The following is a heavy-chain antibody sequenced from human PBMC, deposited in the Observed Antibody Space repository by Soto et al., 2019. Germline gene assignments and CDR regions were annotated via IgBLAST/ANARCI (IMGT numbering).Heavy chain of an antibody. CDR2: IYYSGST. J-gene: IGHJ4*02. CDR3: ARSFWTVTTGYYFDY. Sequence: QVQLQESGPGLVKPSQTLSLTCTVSGGSISSGGYYWSWIRQHPGKGLEWIGYIYYSGSTYYNPSIKSRVTISVDTSKNQFSLKLSSVTAAAAAVHYCARSFWTVTTGYYFDYWGQGTLFTVSS. V-gene: IGHV4-31*03. CDR1: GGSISSGGYY. D-gene: IGHD4-17*01.